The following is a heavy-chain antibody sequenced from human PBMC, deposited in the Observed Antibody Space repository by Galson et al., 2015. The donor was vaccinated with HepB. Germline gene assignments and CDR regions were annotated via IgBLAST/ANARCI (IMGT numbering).Heavy chain of an antibody. Sequence: SLRLSCAASGFTFSNYVMTWVRQAPGKGLEWVSGISGSGGSSYHADSVKGRFTISRDNSKNTLYLQMNSLRAEDTAVYYCARAPGMIQDFWGTSYPGYGVDVWGQGTTVTVSS. J-gene: IGHJ6*02. CDR2: ISGSGGSS. D-gene: IGHD3-3*01. CDR1: GFTFSNYV. CDR3: ARAPGMIQDFWGTSYPGYGVDV. V-gene: IGHV3-23*01.